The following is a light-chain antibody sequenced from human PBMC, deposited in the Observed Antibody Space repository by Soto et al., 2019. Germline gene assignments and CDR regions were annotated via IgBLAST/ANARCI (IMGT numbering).Light chain of an antibody. V-gene: IGLV1-40*01. CDR1: RSNIGGGYD. Sequence: QSVLTQPPSVSGAPGQRVTISCTGSRSNIGGGYDVHWYQQFPGSAPRLLLSGDSNRPSGVPDRFSGSRSGTSASLAITGLQAEDEADYYCQTFDSSLTISWVFGGGTKLTVL. J-gene: IGLJ3*02. CDR2: GDS. CDR3: QTFDSSLTISWV.